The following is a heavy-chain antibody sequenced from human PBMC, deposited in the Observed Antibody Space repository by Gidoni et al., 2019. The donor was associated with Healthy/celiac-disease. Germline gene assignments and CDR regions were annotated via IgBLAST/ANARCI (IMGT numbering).Heavy chain of an antibody. CDR2: ISSSSSYI. D-gene: IGHD2-21*02. CDR1: GFTFSSYS. Sequence: EVQLVESGGGLVKPGGSLRLSCAASGFTFSSYSMNWVRQAPGKGLEGVSSISSSSSYIYYADSVKGRFTISRDNAKNSLYLQMNSLRAEDTAVYYCARGSVYCGGDCYSDYYGMDVWGQGTTVTVSS. J-gene: IGHJ6*02. CDR3: ARGSVYCGGDCYSDYYGMDV. V-gene: IGHV3-21*01.